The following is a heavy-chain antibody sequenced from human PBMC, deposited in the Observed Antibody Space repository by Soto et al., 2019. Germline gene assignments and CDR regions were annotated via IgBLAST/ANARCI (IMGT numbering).Heavy chain of an antibody. CDR1: GFIFSDSW. V-gene: IGHV3-7*05. CDR2: VNQNGGVR. J-gene: IGHJ6*02. CDR3: ARGHYGMDV. Sequence: DVQLVESGGGLVQPGGSLRLSCVASGFIFSDSWMSWVRQAPGKGLEWVGNVNQNGGVRNYVDSVTGRFIISRDNAKNSLYLQMNSLRAEDTAEYYCARGHYGMDVWGQGTTVTVS.